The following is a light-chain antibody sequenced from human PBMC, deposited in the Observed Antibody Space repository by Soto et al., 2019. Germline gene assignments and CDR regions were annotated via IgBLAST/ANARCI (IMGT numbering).Light chain of an antibody. J-gene: IGKJ2*01. V-gene: IGKV3-20*01. Sequence: EIVLTQSPGTLSLSPGERATLSCRASQSVSSNNLAWYQQRPGQAPRVVIYGASTRATGIPERFSGSGSGTDFTLTISRLEPEDFATYYCLQHNSYPPTFGQGTKLEIK. CDR2: GAS. CDR1: QSVSSNN. CDR3: LQHNSYPPT.